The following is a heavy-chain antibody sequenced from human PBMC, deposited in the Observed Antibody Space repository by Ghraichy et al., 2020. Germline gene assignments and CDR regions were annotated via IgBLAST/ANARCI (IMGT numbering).Heavy chain of an antibody. D-gene: IGHD3-9*01. V-gene: IGHV3-23*01. CDR3: AKDKEVLRYFDWLLPGFDY. CDR2: ISGSGGST. Sequence: GGSLRLSCAASGFTFSSYAMSWVRQAPGKGLEWVSAISGSGGSTYYADSVKGRFTISRDNSKNTLYLQMNSLRAEDTAVYYCAKDKEVLRYFDWLLPGFDYWGQGTLVTVSS. CDR1: GFTFSSYA. J-gene: IGHJ4*02.